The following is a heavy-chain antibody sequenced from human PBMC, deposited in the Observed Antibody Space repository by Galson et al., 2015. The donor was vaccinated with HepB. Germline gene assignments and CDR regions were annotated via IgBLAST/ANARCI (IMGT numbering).Heavy chain of an antibody. D-gene: IGHD2-2*01. CDR3: AGRKGSVYCSSTSCYAYHGAFDI. Sequence: QSGAEVKKPGESLKISCKGSGYSFTSYWIGWVRQMPGKGLEWMGIIYPGDSDTRYSPSFQGQVTISADKSISTAYLQWSSLKASDTAMYYCAGRKGSVYCSSTSCYAYHGAFDIWGQGTMVTVSS. CDR2: IYPGDSDT. J-gene: IGHJ3*02. V-gene: IGHV5-51*01. CDR1: GYSFTSYW.